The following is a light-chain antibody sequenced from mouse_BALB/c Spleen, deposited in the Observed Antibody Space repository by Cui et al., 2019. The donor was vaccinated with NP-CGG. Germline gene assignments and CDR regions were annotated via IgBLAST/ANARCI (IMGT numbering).Light chain of an antibody. V-gene: IGLV1*01. CDR3: ALWYSNHWV. J-gene: IGLJ1*01. CDR1: TGAVTTSNY. Sequence: QAVVTQESALTTSPGKTVTLTCRSNTGAVTTSNYANWVQEKPDHLFTGLIGGTNNRVPGVAARFSGSLIGDKAALTITGAQTEDEAIYFCALWYSNHWVFGGGTRLTVL. CDR2: GTN.